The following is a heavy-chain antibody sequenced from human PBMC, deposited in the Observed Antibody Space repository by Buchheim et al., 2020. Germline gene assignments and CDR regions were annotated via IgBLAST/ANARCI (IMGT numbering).Heavy chain of an antibody. Sequence: QVQLQESGPGLVKPSQTLSLTCTVSGGSISSGGYYWSWIRQHPGKGLEWIGYIYYSGSTYYNPSLQSRVTISVDTSTNQFSLELSSVTAADTAVYYCARSRIMITFGGVIVIDWFDPWGQGTL. CDR3: ARSRIMITFGGVIVIDWFDP. J-gene: IGHJ5*02. CDR1: GGSISSGGYY. CDR2: IYYSGST. V-gene: IGHV4-31*03. D-gene: IGHD3-16*02.